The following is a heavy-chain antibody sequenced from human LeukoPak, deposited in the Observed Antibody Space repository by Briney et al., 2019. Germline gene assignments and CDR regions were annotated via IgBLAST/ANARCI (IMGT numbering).Heavy chain of an antibody. J-gene: IGHJ1*01. CDR2: IIPILGIA. D-gene: IGHD3-3*01. CDR1: GGTFSSYA. Sequence: GASVNVSCKASGGTFSSYAISWVRQAPGQGLEWMGWIIPILGIANYAQKFQGRVTITADKSTSTAYMELSSLRSDDTAVYYCARDVQRPFLEWSPFQHWGQGTLVTVSS. CDR3: ARDVQRPFLEWSPFQH. V-gene: IGHV1-69*10.